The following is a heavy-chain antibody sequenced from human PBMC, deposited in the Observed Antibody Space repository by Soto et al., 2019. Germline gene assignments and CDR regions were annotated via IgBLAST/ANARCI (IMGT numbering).Heavy chain of an antibody. J-gene: IGHJ6*03. V-gene: IGHV1-8*01. CDR2: MNPNSGNT. CDR3: ARGVGYSGYDFYYYYSMDV. CDR1: GDTFTSYD. D-gene: IGHD5-12*01. Sequence: ASVKGSCTASGDTFTSYDINWGRQESGQGLEWMGWMNPNSGNTGYAQKFQGRVTMTRNTSISTAYMELSSLRSEDTAVYYCARGVGYSGYDFYYYYSMDVWGKGTTVTVS.